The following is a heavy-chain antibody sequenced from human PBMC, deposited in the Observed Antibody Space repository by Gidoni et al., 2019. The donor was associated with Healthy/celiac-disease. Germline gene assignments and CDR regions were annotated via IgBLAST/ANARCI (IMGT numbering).Heavy chain of an antibody. CDR3: AREVGATHYYYYYGMDV. Sequence: QVQLVESGGGVVQPGRSLRLSCAASGFTFSSYAMHWVRQAPGKGLEWVAVISYDGSNKYYADSVKGRFTISRDNSKNTLYLQMNSLRAEDTAVYYCAREVGATHYYYYYGMDVWGQGTTVTVSS. CDR2: ISYDGSNK. V-gene: IGHV3-30-3*01. J-gene: IGHJ6*02. CDR1: GFTFSSYA. D-gene: IGHD1-26*01.